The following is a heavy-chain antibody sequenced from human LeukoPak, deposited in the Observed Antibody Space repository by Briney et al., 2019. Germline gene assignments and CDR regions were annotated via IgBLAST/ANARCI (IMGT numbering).Heavy chain of an antibody. J-gene: IGHJ4*02. D-gene: IGHD3-22*01. V-gene: IGHV3-23*01. Sequence: GGSLRLSCAASGFSFSSSGMSWVRQAPGMGLEWVSAISGSGGSTYYADSVKGRFTTSRGNSKNTLYLQMNSLRAEDTAVYYCAKVVYYYDSSGYSYWGQGTLVTVSS. CDR3: AKVVYYYDSSGYSY. CDR1: GFSFSSSG. CDR2: ISGSGGST.